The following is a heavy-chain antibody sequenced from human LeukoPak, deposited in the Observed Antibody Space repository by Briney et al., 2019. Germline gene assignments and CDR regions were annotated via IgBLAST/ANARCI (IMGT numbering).Heavy chain of an antibody. Sequence: KPWETLSLTCTVSCGSISSYYWSWIRPPPGKGVEGIGNIYYSGSTNYNPSLKGRVTISVDTSKNQFSLKLSSVTAADTAVYYCARARCSGGSCYWGWFDPWGQGTLVTVSS. V-gene: IGHV4-59*01. CDR1: CGSISSYY. J-gene: IGHJ5*02. CDR3: ARARCSGGSCYWGWFDP. CDR2: IYYSGST. D-gene: IGHD2-15*01.